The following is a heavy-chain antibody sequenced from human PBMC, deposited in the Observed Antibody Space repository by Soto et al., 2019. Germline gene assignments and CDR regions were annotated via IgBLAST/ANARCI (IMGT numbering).Heavy chain of an antibody. J-gene: IGHJ6*02. CDR1: GYRFTSYG. D-gene: IGHD3-16*01. CDR3: AMVDVYVTPAPQDV. CDR2: INAYNGNT. Sequence: QVQLVQSGAEVKNPGASVKVSCKASGYRFTSYGIGWVRQAPGQGLEWMGWINAYNGNTNYAQNLQGRVTLTTDTSTSTAYMGLRSLRSNDPAVYYCAMVDVYVTPAPQDVWGQGTTVTVSS. V-gene: IGHV1-18*01.